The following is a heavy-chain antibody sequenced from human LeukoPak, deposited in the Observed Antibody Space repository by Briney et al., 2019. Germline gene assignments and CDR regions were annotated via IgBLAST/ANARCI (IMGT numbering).Heavy chain of an antibody. CDR2: ISYDGSNK. J-gene: IGHJ4*02. D-gene: IGHD2-2*01. Sequence: GRCLRLSCAASGFTFSSYAMHWVRQAPGKGLEWVAFISYDGSNKYYADSVKGRFTISRDNSKNTLYLQMNSLRAEDTAVYYCARGESGIVVVPAAPLDYWGQGTLVTVSS. V-gene: IGHV3-30*04. CDR1: GFTFSSYA. CDR3: ARGESGIVVVPAAPLDY.